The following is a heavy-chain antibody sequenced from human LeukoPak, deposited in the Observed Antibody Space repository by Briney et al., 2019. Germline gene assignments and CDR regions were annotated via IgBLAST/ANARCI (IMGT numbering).Heavy chain of an antibody. V-gene: IGHV4-39*01. D-gene: IGHD1-26*01. CDR2: IYYSGST. J-gene: IGHJ4*02. Sequence: SETLSLTCTVSGGSISSYYWGWIRQPPGKGLEWIGSIYYSGSTYYNPSLKSRVTISVDTSKNQFSLKLSSVTAADTAVYYCARLAASGSYSRHYWGQGTLVTVSS. CDR1: GGSISSYY. CDR3: ARLAASGSYSRHY.